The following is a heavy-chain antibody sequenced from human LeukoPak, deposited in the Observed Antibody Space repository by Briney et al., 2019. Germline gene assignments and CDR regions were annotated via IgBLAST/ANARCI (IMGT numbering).Heavy chain of an antibody. V-gene: IGHV3-20*04. CDR2: INWNGGST. CDR1: GFTFDDYG. J-gene: IGHJ6*02. CDR3: ARVRDTGYCSGGSCYSGDYYYYGMDV. Sequence: GGSLRLSCAASGFTFDDYGMSWVRQAPGKGLEWVSGINWNGGSTGYADSVKGRFTISRDNAKNSLYLQMNSLRAEDTALYYCARVRDTGYCSGGSCYSGDYYYYGMDVWGQGTTVTVSS. D-gene: IGHD2-15*01.